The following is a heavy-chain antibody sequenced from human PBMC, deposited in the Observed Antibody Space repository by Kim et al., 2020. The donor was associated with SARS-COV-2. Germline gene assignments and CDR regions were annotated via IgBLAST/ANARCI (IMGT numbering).Heavy chain of an antibody. CDR1: GGSISSSSYY. CDR2: IYYSGST. Sequence: SETLSLTCTVSGGSISSSSYYWGWIRQPPGKGLEWIGSIYYSGSTYYNPSLKSRVTISVDTSKNQFSLKLSSVTAADTAVYYCARQRESRTIFGVVKPAGWFDPWGQGTLVTVSS. V-gene: IGHV4-39*01. CDR3: ARQRESRTIFGVVKPAGWFDP. D-gene: IGHD3-3*01. J-gene: IGHJ5*02.